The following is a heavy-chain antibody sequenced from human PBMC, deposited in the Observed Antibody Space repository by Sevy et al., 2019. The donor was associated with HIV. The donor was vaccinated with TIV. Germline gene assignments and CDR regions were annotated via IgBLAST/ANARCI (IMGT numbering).Heavy chain of an antibody. Sequence: GGSLRLSCAASVFTVSGNYMSWVRQAPGKGLEWVSGIYRGGTTHFADSVKGRFTISRDNSKNTLYLQMNSLSAEDTAVYYCARAVEDYSDSSGWDWYFDLWGRGTLVTVSS. CDR3: ARAVEDYSDSSGWDWYFDL. J-gene: IGHJ2*01. D-gene: IGHD3-22*01. CDR1: VFTVSGNY. CDR2: IYRGGTT. V-gene: IGHV3-66*01.